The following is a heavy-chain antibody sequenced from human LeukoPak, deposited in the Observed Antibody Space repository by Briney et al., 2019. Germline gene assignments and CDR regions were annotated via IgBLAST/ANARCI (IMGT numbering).Heavy chain of an antibody. CDR2: ISAYNGNT. V-gene: IGHV1-18*01. D-gene: IGHD3-22*01. CDR3: ARDFLYDSSGYRWFDP. Sequence: ASVKVSCKASGYTFTSYGISWVRQAPGQGLERMGWISAYNGNTNYAQKLQGRVTMTTDTSTSTAYMELRSLRSDDTAVYYCARDFLYDSSGYRWFDPWGQGTLVTVSS. J-gene: IGHJ5*02. CDR1: GYTFTSYG.